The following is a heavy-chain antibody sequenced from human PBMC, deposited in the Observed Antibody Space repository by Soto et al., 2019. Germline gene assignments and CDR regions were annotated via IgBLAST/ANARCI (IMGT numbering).Heavy chain of an antibody. CDR3: ARGRYGDY. D-gene: IGHD1-1*01. V-gene: IGHV1-18*01. CDR2: ISAHNGNT. J-gene: IGHJ4*02. Sequence: QVHLVQSGAEVKKPGASVKVACKGSGYTFTSYGITWVRQAPGQGLEWMGWISAHNGNTDYAQRLQGRLPVTRDTSTSTAYMELRSLRSDDTAVYYCARGRYGDYWGQGALVTVSS. CDR1: GYTFTSYG.